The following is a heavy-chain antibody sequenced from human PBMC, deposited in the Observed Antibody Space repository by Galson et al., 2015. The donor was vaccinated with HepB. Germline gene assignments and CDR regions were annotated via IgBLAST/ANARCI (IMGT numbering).Heavy chain of an antibody. CDR3: ASRITIFGVVADYFDY. J-gene: IGHJ4*02. V-gene: IGHV3-30*03. D-gene: IGHD3-3*01. CDR2: ISYDGSNK. CDR1: GFTFSSYG. Sequence: SLRLSCAASGFTFSSYGMHWVRQAPGKGLEWVAVISYDGSNKYYADSVKGRFTISRDNSKNTLYLQMNSLRAEDTAVYYCASRITIFGVVADYFDYWGQGTLVTVSS.